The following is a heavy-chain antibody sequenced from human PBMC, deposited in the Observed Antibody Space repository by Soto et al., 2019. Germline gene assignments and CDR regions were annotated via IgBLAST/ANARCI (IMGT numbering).Heavy chain of an antibody. CDR2: IIPILGIA. CDR1: GGTFSSYT. V-gene: IGHV1-69*02. Sequence: QVQLVQSGAEVKKPGSSVKVSCKASGGTFSSYTISWVRQAPGQGLEWMGRIIPILGIANYAQKFQGRVTITADKSTSTAYMELSSLRSEDTAVYYCASECARAVAGTGAFGYWGQGTLVTVSS. CDR3: ASECARAVAGTGAFGY. J-gene: IGHJ4*02. D-gene: IGHD6-19*01.